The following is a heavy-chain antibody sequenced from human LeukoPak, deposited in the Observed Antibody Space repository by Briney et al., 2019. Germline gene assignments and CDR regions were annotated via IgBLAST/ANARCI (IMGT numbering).Heavy chain of an antibody. Sequence: GGSLRLSCAASGFTFSSYAMSWVRQAPGKGLEWVSDISSSGGSTYYADSVKGGFTISRDNSKNTLYLQMNSLRAEDTAVYYCAKGVRGGTWYFDLWGRGTLVTVSS. J-gene: IGHJ2*01. V-gene: IGHV3-23*01. D-gene: IGHD3-16*01. CDR3: AKGVRGGTWYFDL. CDR1: GFTFSSYA. CDR2: ISSSGGST.